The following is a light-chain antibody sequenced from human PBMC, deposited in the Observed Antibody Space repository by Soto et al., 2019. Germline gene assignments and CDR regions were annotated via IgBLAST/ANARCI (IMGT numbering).Light chain of an antibody. V-gene: IGLV2-14*03. J-gene: IGLJ2*01. CDR2: DVT. CDR3: TSSTTHKTPL. Sequence: QSALTQPASVSGSPGQSITISCTGTSSDVGGYNYVSWYQQHPGKAPKLMIYDVTSRPSGVSNRFSGSKSGNTASLIISGLLAEDEADYYCTSSTTHKTPLFGGGTQLTVL. CDR1: SSDVGGYNY.